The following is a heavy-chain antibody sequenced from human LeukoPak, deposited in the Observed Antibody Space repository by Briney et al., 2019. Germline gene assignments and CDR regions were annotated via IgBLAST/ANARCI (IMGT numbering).Heavy chain of an antibody. Sequence: QPGGSLRLSCAASGFTFSSHGMHWVRQAPGKGLEWVAVIWYDGSNKYYADSVKGRFTISRDNPKNTLSLQMNSLRAEDTAVYYCARWGGSKVLDYWGQGTLVTVSS. CDR2: IWYDGSNK. CDR1: GFTFSSHG. V-gene: IGHV3-33*01. J-gene: IGHJ4*02. D-gene: IGHD3-16*01. CDR3: ARWGGSKVLDY.